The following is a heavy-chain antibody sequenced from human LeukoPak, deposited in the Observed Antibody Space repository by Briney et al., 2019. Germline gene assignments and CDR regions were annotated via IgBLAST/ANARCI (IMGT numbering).Heavy chain of an antibody. D-gene: IGHD2-2*01. Sequence: ASVKVSCKASGYTFTGYYMHWVRQAPGQGLEWMGWINPNSGGTNYAQKFQGRVTMTRDTSISTAYMELSRLRSDDTAVYYCARGYCSSISCYGNSGLDYWGQGTLVTVSS. V-gene: IGHV1-2*02. J-gene: IGHJ4*02. CDR3: ARGYCSSISCYGNSGLDY. CDR2: INPNSGGT. CDR1: GYTFTGYY.